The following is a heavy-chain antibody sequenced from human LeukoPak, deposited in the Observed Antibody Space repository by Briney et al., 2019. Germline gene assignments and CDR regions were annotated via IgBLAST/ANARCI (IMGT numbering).Heavy chain of an antibody. D-gene: IGHD4-11*01. CDR1: GYTFTSYG. CDR3: ERSHSSTVPIFDY. V-gene: IGHV1-18*01. Sequence: SVTVSCTSSGYTFTSYGISWLRQAPGQGLEWGGWISAYNGNTDYAQKLQVRVTMTTDTSTSTAYMELKRLRSDDTAVYYCERSHSSTVPIFDYWGQGTLVTVSS. J-gene: IGHJ4*02. CDR2: ISAYNGNT.